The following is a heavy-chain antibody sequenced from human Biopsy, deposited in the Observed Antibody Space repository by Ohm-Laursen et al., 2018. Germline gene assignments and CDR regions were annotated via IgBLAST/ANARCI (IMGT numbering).Heavy chain of an antibody. D-gene: IGHD2-21*01. V-gene: IGHV1-46*01. CDR1: GYTFSNYY. CDR2: INPASGST. CDR3: ARGEGVID. J-gene: IGHJ4*02. Sequence: GASVKVSCKTSGYTFSNYYLQWVRQAPGQAFEWMGLINPASGSTNLAQKFQGRVTMTRDTSTSTVYMQLSSLKSEDTAVYFCARGEGVIDWGQGTLVTVSS.